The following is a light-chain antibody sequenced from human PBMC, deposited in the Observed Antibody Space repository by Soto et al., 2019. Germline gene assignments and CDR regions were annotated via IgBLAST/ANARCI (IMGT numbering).Light chain of an antibody. CDR3: QQYGSSHPWT. Sequence: EIVLTQSPGTLSLSPGERATLSCRASQSVSSSYLAWYQQKPGQAPRLLIYGASSRATGIPDRFSGSGSGTDFTLTISRLEPEYVAVYYCQQYGSSHPWTFGQGTKVEIK. V-gene: IGKV3-20*01. CDR1: QSVSSSY. CDR2: GAS. J-gene: IGKJ1*01.